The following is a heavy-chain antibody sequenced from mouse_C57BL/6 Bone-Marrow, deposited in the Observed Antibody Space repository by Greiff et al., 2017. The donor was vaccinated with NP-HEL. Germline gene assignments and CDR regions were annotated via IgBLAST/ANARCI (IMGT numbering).Heavy chain of an antibody. CDR1: GYTFTSYL. CDR3: ARYDYGSSSFDY. CDR2: IDPNSGGT. D-gene: IGHD1-1*01. J-gene: IGHJ2*01. V-gene: IGHV1-72*01. Sequence: QVQLQQTGAELVKPGASVKLSCKASGYTFTSYLMHWVKQRPGRGLEWIGRIDPNSGGTKYNEKFKRKATLTGDKPSNTSYMQLNSLTSEDSVVYYCARYDYGSSSFDYWGQGTTLTVSS.